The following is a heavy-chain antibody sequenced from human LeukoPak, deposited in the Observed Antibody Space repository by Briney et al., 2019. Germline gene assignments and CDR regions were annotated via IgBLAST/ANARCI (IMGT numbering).Heavy chain of an antibody. CDR1: GGSISSSNW. J-gene: IGHJ6*02. Sequence: SGTLSLTCAVSGGSISSSNWWSWVRQPPGKGLEWIGEIYHSGSTNYNPSLKSRVTISVDTSKNQFSPKLSSVTAADTAVYYCARGPYDFWSGAYYYGMDVWGQGTTVTVSS. V-gene: IGHV4-4*02. CDR2: IYHSGST. D-gene: IGHD3-3*01. CDR3: ARGPYDFWSGAYYYGMDV.